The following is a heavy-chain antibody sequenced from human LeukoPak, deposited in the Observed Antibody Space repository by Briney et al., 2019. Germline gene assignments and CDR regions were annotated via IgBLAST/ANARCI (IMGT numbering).Heavy chain of an antibody. V-gene: IGHV3-74*01. Sequence: GGSLRLSCAASGFTFSRYYMHWVRQAPGKGLMWVSRINSDGSSTTYADSVKGRFTISRDNAKNTLYLQMNSLKVEDTAVYYCTRVFVGDEYSSSGHWGQGTLVTVSS. J-gene: IGHJ4*02. D-gene: IGHD6-13*01. CDR1: GFTFSRYY. CDR3: TRVFVGDEYSSSGH. CDR2: INSDGSST.